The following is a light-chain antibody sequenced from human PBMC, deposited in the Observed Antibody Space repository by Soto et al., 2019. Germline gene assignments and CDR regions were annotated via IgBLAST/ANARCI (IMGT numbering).Light chain of an antibody. J-gene: IGLJ2*01. CDR3: QTWGTGIVI. V-gene: IGLV4-69*01. CDR1: SGHSTYA. CDR2: LNSDGSH. Sequence: QLVLTQSPSASASLGASVKLTCTLSSGHSTYAIAWHQQQPEKGPRFLMKLNSDGSHNRGDGIPDRFSGSSSGAERYLSISGLQSEDEAEYYCQTWGTGIVILGGGTPLTVL.